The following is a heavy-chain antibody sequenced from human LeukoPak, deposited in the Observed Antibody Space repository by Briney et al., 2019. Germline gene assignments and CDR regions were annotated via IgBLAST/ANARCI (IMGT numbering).Heavy chain of an antibody. D-gene: IGHD3-3*01. V-gene: IGHV5-51*01. J-gene: IGHJ5*02. CDR2: IYPGDSDT. CDR1: GYSFTSYW. CDR3: ARLEGADFWSGYYNWFDP. Sequence: GESLKISCKGSGYSFTSYWIGWVRQMPGKGLEWMGIIYPGDSDTRYSPSFQGQVTISADKSISTAYLQWSSLKASDTAMYYCARLEGADFWSGYYNWFDPWGXGTLVTVSS.